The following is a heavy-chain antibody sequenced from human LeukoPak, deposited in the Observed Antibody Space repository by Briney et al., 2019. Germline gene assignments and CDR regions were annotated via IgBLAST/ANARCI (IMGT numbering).Heavy chain of an antibody. V-gene: IGHV3-9*01. CDR2: ISWNSGSI. Sequence: PGRSLRLSCAASGFTFDDYAMHWVRQAPGKGLEWVSGISWNSGSIGYADSVKGRFTISRDNAKNSLYLQMNSLRAEDTALYYCAKAVYSSGWYYFDYWGQGTLVTVSS. J-gene: IGHJ4*02. CDR1: GFTFDDYA. D-gene: IGHD6-19*01. CDR3: AKAVYSSGWYYFDY.